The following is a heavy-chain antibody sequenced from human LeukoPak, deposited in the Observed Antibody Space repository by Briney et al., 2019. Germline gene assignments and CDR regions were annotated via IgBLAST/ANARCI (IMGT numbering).Heavy chain of an antibody. D-gene: IGHD2-15*01. V-gene: IGHV3-23*01. Sequence: GGSLRLSCAASGFTFSSYAMSWVRQAPGKGLEWVSAISGSGGSTYYADTVKGRFTISRDNSKNTLYLQMNSLRAEDTAVYYCAKSAGYCSGGSCHSEYFQHWGQGTLVTVSS. CDR1: GFTFSSYA. J-gene: IGHJ1*01. CDR2: ISGSGGST. CDR3: AKSAGYCSGGSCHSEYFQH.